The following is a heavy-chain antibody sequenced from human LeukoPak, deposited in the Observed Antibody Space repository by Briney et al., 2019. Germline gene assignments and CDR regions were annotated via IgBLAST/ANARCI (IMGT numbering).Heavy chain of an antibody. Sequence: GGSLRLSCAASGFTFSSYAMSWVRQAPGKGLEWVSAISGSGGSTYYADSVKGRFTISRDNSKNTLYLQMNSLRAEDTAVYYRAKSSSWYEGRYYFDYWGQGTLVTVSS. V-gene: IGHV3-23*01. D-gene: IGHD6-13*01. CDR1: GFTFSSYA. CDR3: AKSSSWYEGRYYFDY. J-gene: IGHJ4*02. CDR2: ISGSGGST.